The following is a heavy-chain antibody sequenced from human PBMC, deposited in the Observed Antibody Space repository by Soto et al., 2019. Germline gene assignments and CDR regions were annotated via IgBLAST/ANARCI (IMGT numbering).Heavy chain of an antibody. Sequence: QVQLVESGGGVVQPGRSLRLSCAASGFTFSSYGMHWVRQAPGKGLEWVAVISYDGSNKYYADSVKGRFTNYRDNSYNTLYLHRNILSAGDAAVYYCADEDSYESSAKIRYYYYGMDVCGQGNTVTVSS. V-gene: IGHV3-30*18. CDR3: ADEDSYESSAKIRYYYYGMDV. J-gene: IGHJ6*02. CDR2: ISYDGSNK. D-gene: IGHD3-22*01. CDR1: GFTFSSYG.